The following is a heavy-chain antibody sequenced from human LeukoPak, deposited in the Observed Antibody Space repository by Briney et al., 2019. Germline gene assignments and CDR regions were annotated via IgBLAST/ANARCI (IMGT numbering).Heavy chain of an antibody. CDR2: INPNSGGT. Sequence: ASVKVSCKASGYTFTGYYMHWVRQAPGQGLEWMGRINPNSGGTNYAQKFQGRVTMTRDTSISTAYMELSRLRSDDTAVYYCARDLARRYDYYYMDVWGKGTTVTVSS. D-gene: IGHD3-3*02. CDR1: GYTFTGYY. J-gene: IGHJ6*03. CDR3: ARDLARRYDYYYMDV. V-gene: IGHV1-2*06.